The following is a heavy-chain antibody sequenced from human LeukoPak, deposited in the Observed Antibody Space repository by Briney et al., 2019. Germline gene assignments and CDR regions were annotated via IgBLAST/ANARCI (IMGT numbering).Heavy chain of an antibody. J-gene: IGHJ4*02. CDR1: GFTFSSYW. D-gene: IGHD3-22*01. Sequence: GGSLRLSCAASGFTFSSYWMHWVRQAPGKGLVWVSRINSDGSSTSYADSVKGRFTTSRDNAKNTLYLQMNSLRAEDTAVYYCAYLDYDSSGYPYRGLFDYWGQGTLVTVSS. V-gene: IGHV3-74*01. CDR2: INSDGSST. CDR3: AYLDYDSSGYPYRGLFDY.